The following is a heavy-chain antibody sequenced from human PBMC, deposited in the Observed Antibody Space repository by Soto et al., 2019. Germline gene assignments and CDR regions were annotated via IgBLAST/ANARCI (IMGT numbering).Heavy chain of an antibody. CDR1: GFTFSSYG. D-gene: IGHD1-26*01. CDR3: ARSPYSVSYLAYFDY. CDR2: ISYDGSNK. V-gene: IGHV3-30*03. Sequence: QVQLVESGGGVVQPGRSLRLSCAASGFTFSSYGMHWVGQAPGKGLEWVAVISYDGSNKYYEDSVKGRFTISRDNSKNTLYLQMNSLRAEDTAVYYCARSPYSVSYLAYFDYWGQGTLVTVSS. J-gene: IGHJ4*02.